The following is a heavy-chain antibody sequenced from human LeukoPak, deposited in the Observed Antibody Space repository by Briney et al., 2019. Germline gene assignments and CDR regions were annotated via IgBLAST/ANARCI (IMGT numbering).Heavy chain of an antibody. V-gene: IGHV4-39*01. CDR2: IYYSGRT. Sequence: PSETLSLTCAVSGGSVSSTNHFWGWIRQPPGKRLEWIGNIYYSGRTYYNPSLKSRVAISVDTSKNQFSLKLSSVTAADTAIYYCARHSGGFHFDLDYWGQGILVTVSS. D-gene: IGHD2-15*01. CDR1: GGSVSSTNHF. J-gene: IGHJ4*02. CDR3: ARHSGGFHFDLDY.